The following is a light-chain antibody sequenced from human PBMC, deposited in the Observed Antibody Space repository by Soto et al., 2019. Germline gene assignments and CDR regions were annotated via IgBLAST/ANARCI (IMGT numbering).Light chain of an antibody. Sequence: DIQMTQSPSTLSASVGDRVTITCRASQSISTWLAWYQQKPGKAPILLIYDASSLESGVPSRFSGRGSGTEFTLTISGLQPYDFGTYYCQQYNSYLCTFGQGTKLEI. J-gene: IGKJ2*02. CDR3: QQYNSYLCT. V-gene: IGKV1-5*01. CDR1: QSISTW. CDR2: DAS.